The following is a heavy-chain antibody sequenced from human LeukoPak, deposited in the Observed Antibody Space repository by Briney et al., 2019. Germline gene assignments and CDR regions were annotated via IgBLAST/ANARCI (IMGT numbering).Heavy chain of an antibody. D-gene: IGHD1-26*01. J-gene: IGHJ4*02. V-gene: IGHV4-59*08. Sequence: SETLSLTCTVSVRSISSYYWSWIRQPPGKGLEGIGDIYYSESTNYNPSLKSRFTISVDTSKNQFYMRLRSVTAAATDVYYSARLASGSYGPLTPFDYWGQGTLVTVSS. CDR3: ARLASGSYGPLTPFDY. CDR1: VRSISSYY. CDR2: IYYSEST.